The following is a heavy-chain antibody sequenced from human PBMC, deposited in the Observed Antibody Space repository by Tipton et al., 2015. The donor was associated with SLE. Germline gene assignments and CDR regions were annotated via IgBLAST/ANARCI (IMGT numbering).Heavy chain of an antibody. CDR2: INHSGST. Sequence: TLSLTCAVYGGSFSGYYWSWIRQPPGKGLEWIGEINHSGSTNYNPSLKSRVTISVDTSKNQFSLKLSSVTAADTAVYYCARVSYGDFYYYYGMDVWGQGTTVTVSS. V-gene: IGHV4-34*01. CDR3: ARVSYGDFYYYYGMDV. D-gene: IGHD4-17*01. CDR1: GGSFSGYY. J-gene: IGHJ6*02.